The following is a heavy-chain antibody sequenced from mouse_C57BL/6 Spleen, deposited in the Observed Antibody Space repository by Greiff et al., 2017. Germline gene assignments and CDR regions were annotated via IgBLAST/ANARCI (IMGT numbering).Heavy chain of an antibody. Sequence: QVQLQQPGAELVRPGSSVKLSCKASGYTFTSYWMHWVKQRPIQGLEWIGNIDPSDSETHYNQKFKDKATLTVDKSSSTAYMQLSSLTAEDSAVYYGARGMSYYWYFDGWGTGTTVTVAS. CDR3: ARGMSYYWYFDG. J-gene: IGHJ1*03. D-gene: IGHD1-1*01. CDR2: IDPSDSET. V-gene: IGHV1-52*01. CDR1: GYTFTSYW.